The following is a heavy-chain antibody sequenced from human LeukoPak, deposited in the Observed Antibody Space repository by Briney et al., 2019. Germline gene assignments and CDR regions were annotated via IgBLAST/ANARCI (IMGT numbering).Heavy chain of an antibody. CDR2: INPSGGST. Sequence: GASVKVSCKASGYTFTSYYMHWVRQAPGQGLEWMGIINPSGGSTSYAQKFQGRVTITADESTSTAYMELSSLRSEDTAVYYCARASRSGKWIPFDPWGQGTLVTVSS. J-gene: IGHJ5*02. V-gene: IGHV1-46*01. CDR1: GYTFTSYY. D-gene: IGHD5-18*01. CDR3: ARASRSGKWIPFDP.